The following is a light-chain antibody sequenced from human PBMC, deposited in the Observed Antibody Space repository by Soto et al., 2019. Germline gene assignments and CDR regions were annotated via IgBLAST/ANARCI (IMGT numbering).Light chain of an antibody. CDR2: EVS. V-gene: IGLV2-18*02. Sequence: QSALTQPPSVSGSPGQSVTISCTGTSSDIGNYNRVSWYRQPPGTAPKLMIYEVSNRPSGVPDRFSGSKSGNTASLTISGLQAEDEADYYCSSYTTSISVVFGGGTKITVL. CDR1: SSDIGNYNR. J-gene: IGLJ2*01. CDR3: SSYTTSISVV.